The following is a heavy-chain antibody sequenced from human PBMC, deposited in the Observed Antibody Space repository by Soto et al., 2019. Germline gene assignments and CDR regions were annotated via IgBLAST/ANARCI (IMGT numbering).Heavy chain of an antibody. D-gene: IGHD6-13*01. CDR3: ARFGQQLVVFDY. CDR2: IYHSGST. CDR1: GGSISSGGYS. Sequence: SETLSLTCAVSGGSISSGGYSWSWIRQPPGKGLEWIGYIYHSGSTYYNPSLKSRVTISVDRSKNQFPLKLSSVTAADTAVYYCARFGQQLVVFDYWGQGTLVTVSS. V-gene: IGHV4-30-2*01. J-gene: IGHJ4*02.